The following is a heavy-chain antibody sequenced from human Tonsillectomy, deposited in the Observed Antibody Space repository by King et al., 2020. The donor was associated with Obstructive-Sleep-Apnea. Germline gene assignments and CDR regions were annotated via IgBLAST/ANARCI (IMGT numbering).Heavy chain of an antibody. CDR1: GGSISSGDYY. CDR3: ARVSDDSSGSKGLDY. D-gene: IGHD3-22*01. V-gene: IGHV4-31*03. CDR2: IYYSGST. Sequence: QLQESGPGLVKPSQTLSLTCTVSGGSISSGDYYWSWIRQHPGKGLEWSGYIYYSGSTYYTPSLKSRVTISVDTSKNQFSLKLSSVTAADTAVYFCARVSDDSSGSKGLDYWGQGTLVTASS. J-gene: IGHJ4*02.